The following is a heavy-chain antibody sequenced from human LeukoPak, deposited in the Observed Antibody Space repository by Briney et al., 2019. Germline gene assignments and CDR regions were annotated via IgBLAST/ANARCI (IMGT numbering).Heavy chain of an antibody. CDR1: GFTFSTYG. J-gene: IGHJ6*04. D-gene: IGHD3-10*02. V-gene: IGHV3-30*02. CDR3: AELGITMIGGV. CDR2: IRYDGGNE. Sequence: GGSLRLSCAASGFTFSTYGMHWVRQAPGKGLEWVAFIRYDGGNEYYADSVKGRFTISRDNAKNSLYLQMNSLRAEDTAVYYCAELGITMIGGVWGKGTTVTISS.